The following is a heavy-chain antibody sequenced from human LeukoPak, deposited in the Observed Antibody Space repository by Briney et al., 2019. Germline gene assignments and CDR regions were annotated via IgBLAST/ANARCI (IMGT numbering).Heavy chain of an antibody. Sequence: GSSVKVSCKASGGTFSSYAISWVRQAPGQGLEWMGRIIPILGIANYAQKFQGRVTITADKSTSTAYMELSSLRSEDTAVYYCARTALKRYCSSTSCYQFDYWGQGTLVTVSS. CDR3: ARTALKRYCSSTSCYQFDY. CDR2: IIPILGIA. D-gene: IGHD2-2*01. J-gene: IGHJ4*02. V-gene: IGHV1-69*04. CDR1: GGTFSSYA.